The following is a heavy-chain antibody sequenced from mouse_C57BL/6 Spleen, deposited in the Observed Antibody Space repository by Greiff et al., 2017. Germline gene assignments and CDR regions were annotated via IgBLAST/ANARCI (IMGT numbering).Heavy chain of an antibody. CDR3: AREDDGYFYYAMDY. Sequence: EVMLVESGGGLVKPGGSLKLSCAASGFTFSSYAMSWVRQTPEKRLEWVATISDGGSYTYYPDNVKGRFTISRDNAKSNLYLQMSHLKSEDTAMYYCAREDDGYFYYAMDYWGQGTSVTVSS. V-gene: IGHV5-4*01. CDR1: GFTFSSYA. CDR2: ISDGGSYT. D-gene: IGHD2-3*01. J-gene: IGHJ4*01.